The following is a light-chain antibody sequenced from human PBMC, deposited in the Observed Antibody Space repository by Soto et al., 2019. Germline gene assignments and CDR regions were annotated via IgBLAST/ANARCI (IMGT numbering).Light chain of an antibody. J-gene: IGKJ4*01. CDR1: QNIDNY. V-gene: IGKV1-39*01. CDR3: QESYTGPAVS. Sequence: DIQMTQSPSSLSASLGDRVTITCRASQNIDNYLNWYQHKPGKAPKLLIYATSTLQSGVPSRFSGSGSATEFTLTISSLHPADFATYFCQESYTGPAVSFGGGTKVDIK. CDR2: ATS.